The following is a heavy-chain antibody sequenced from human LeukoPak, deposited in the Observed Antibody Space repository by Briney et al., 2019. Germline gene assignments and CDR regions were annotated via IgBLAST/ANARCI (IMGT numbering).Heavy chain of an antibody. CDR2: IYYSGST. CDR3: ARHCSSTSCYQYYYYYMDV. CDR1: GGSISSSSYY. J-gene: IGHJ6*03. Sequence: PSETLSLTCTVSGGSISSSSYYWGWIRQPPGQGLEWIGSIYYSGSTYYNPSLKSRVTISVDTSKNQFSLKLSSVTAADTAVYYCARHCSSTSCYQYYYYYMDVWGKGTTVTVSS. D-gene: IGHD2-2*01. V-gene: IGHV4-39*01.